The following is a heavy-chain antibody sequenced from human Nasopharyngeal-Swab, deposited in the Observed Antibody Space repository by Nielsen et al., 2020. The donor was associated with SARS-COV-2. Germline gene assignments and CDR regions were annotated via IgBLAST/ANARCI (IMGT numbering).Heavy chain of an antibody. Sequence: GESLKISCAASGFTFSSYSMNWVRQAPGKGLEWVSYISSSSSTIYYADSVKGRFTISRDNAKNSLYLRMNSLRAEDTAVYYCARDVVVETYYYYYMDVWGKGTTVTVSS. CDR1: GFTFSSYS. D-gene: IGHD2-2*01. J-gene: IGHJ6*03. V-gene: IGHV3-48*01. CDR3: ARDVVVETYYYYYMDV. CDR2: ISSSSSTI.